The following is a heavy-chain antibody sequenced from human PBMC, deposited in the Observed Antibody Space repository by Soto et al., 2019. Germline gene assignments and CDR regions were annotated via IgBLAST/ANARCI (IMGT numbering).Heavy chain of an antibody. CDR3: ARYRWGYSIDY. D-gene: IGHD5-18*01. J-gene: IGHJ4*02. Sequence: QVHLQESGPGLVMPSQTLSLTCIVSGGSISGTYYWHWIRQHPGKGLEWIGYIYDSGNNFYNPSLRSRITISVDPSKNQFSLILSSVTAADTAVYYCARYRWGYSIDYWGQGTLVTVSS. V-gene: IGHV4-31*03. CDR2: IYDSGNN. CDR1: GGSISGTYY.